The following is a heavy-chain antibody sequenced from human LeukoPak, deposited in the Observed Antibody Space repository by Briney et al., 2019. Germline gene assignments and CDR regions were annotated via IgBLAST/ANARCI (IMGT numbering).Heavy chain of an antibody. V-gene: IGHV1-18*01. D-gene: IGHD3-3*01. Sequence: ASVKVSCKASSYTFTTYGISWVRQAPGQGLEWMGWINGYNGNTNYAQKFQGRVTMTTDTSTSTAYMELRSLRSDDTAVYYCARGFLEWLFFDYWGQGTLVTASS. CDR2: INGYNGNT. CDR1: SYTFTTYG. J-gene: IGHJ4*02. CDR3: ARGFLEWLFFDY.